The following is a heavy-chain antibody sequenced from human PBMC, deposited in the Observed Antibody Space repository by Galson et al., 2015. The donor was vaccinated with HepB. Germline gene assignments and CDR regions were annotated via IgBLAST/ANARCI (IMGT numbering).Heavy chain of an antibody. Sequence: SLRLSCAASGFTFSSYGMHWVRQAPGKGLEWVAFIRYDGSNKYYADSVKGRFTISRDNSKNTLYLQMNSLRAEDTAVYYCAKARGSLYSSSWYGSFDYWGQGTLVTVSS. CDR2: IRYDGSNK. D-gene: IGHD6-13*01. V-gene: IGHV3-30*02. J-gene: IGHJ4*02. CDR3: AKARGSLYSSSWYGSFDY. CDR1: GFTFSSYG.